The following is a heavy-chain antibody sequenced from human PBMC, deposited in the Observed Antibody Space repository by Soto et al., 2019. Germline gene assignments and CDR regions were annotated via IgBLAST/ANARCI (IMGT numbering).Heavy chain of an antibody. J-gene: IGHJ4*02. CDR1: GGSISSGGYY. CDR2: IYYSVST. CDR3: ARDVARGGNFDY. V-gene: IGHV4-31*03. D-gene: IGHD3-16*01. Sequence: QVQLQESGPGLVKPSQTLSLTCTVSGGSISSGGYYWSWIRQHPGKGLEWIGYIYYSVSTYYNPSLKSRVTISVDTSKNQFSLKLSSVTAADTAVYYCARDVARGGNFDYWGQGTLVTVSS.